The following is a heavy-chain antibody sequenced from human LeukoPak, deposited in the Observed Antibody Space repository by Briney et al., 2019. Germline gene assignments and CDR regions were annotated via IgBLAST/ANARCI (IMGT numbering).Heavy chain of an antibody. J-gene: IGHJ4*02. V-gene: IGHV3-23*01. CDR3: TKESPHFDY. CDR1: GFTVSSNY. Sequence: GGSLRLSCAASGFTVSSNYMSWVRQAPGKGLEWVSVISGSGGSTNYADSVKGRFTISRDNSKNTLYMQMSSLRADDTAVYYCTKESPHFDYWGQGTLVTVSS. CDR2: ISGSGGST.